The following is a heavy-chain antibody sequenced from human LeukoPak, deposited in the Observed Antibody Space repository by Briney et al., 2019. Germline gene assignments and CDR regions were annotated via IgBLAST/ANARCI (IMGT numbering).Heavy chain of an antibody. J-gene: IGHJ4*02. CDR2: ISYDGSNK. CDR3: ARGALNFDY. V-gene: IGHV3-30-3*01. Sequence: PGGSLRLSCAASGFTFSSYAMHWVRQAPGKGLEWVAVISYDGSNKYYADSVKGRFTISRDNSKNTLYLQMNSLRAEDTAVYYCARGALNFDYWSQGTLVTVSS. CDR1: GFTFSSYA. D-gene: IGHD4/OR15-4a*01.